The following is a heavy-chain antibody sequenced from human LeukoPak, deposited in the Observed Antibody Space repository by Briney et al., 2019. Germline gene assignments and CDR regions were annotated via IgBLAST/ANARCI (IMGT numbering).Heavy chain of an antibody. CDR1: GFSLSISG. J-gene: IGHJ3*02. CDR2: VCSSSDLM. D-gene: IGHD2-15*01. Sequence: GGSLRLSCEASGFSLSISGMNWVRQAPGKGLEWVSYVCSSSDLMSYVASVKGRFTISRDNAKNSLYLQMNSLRAEDTAVYYCARDCGGGSCYGPYDAFDIWGQGTMVTVSS. CDR3: ARDCGGGSCYGPYDAFDI. V-gene: IGHV3-48*04.